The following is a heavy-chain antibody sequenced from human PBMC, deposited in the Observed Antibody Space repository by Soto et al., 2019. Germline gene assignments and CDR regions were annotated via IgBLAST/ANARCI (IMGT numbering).Heavy chain of an antibody. V-gene: IGHV3-30-3*01. CDR3: VRGERSAWYFHF. J-gene: IGHJ4*02. CDR2: ISYDGSNR. CDR1: GFTFSSSA. Sequence: QVQLVESGGGVVQPGGSLRLSCAAAGFTFSSSAMHWVRQAPGTGLEWVAAISYDGSNRYYADSVKGRFTISRDNSKNTLYLKMNSLRPEDTAVYYCVRGERSAWYFHFWGQGTLVTVSS. D-gene: IGHD3-3*01.